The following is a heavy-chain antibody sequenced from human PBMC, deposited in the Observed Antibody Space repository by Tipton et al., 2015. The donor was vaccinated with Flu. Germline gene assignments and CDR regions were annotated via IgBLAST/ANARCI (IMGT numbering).Heavy chain of an antibody. CDR1: GYSFTSYW. V-gene: IGHV5-51*03. CDR3: ASSPPYGDYVGMGAFDI. Sequence: QLVQSGAEVKKPGESLKISCKGSGYSFTSYWIGWVRQMPGKGLEWMGITYPGDSDTRYSPSLQGQVTISADKAISTAYLQWSSLKASDTALYYCASSPPYGDYVGMGAFDIWGQGTMVTVSS. CDR2: TYPGDSDT. J-gene: IGHJ3*02. D-gene: IGHD4-17*01.